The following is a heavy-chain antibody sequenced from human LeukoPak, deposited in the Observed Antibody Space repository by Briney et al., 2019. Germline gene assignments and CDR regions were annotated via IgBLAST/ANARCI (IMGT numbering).Heavy chain of an antibody. CDR1: GGSISSYY. J-gene: IGHJ5*02. CDR2: TYYSGST. Sequence: SETLSLTCTVSGGSISSYYWSWIRQPPGKGLEWIGYTYYSGSTNYNPFLKSRVTISVDTSKNQFSLKLSSVTAADTAVYYCARDLRGYCSSTSCWYWFDPWGQGTLVTVSS. V-gene: IGHV4-59*01. D-gene: IGHD2-2*01. CDR3: ARDLRGYCSSTSCWYWFDP.